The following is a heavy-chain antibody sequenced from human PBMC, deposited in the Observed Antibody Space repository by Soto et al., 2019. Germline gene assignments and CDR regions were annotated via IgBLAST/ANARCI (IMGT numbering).Heavy chain of an antibody. J-gene: IGHJ4*02. V-gene: IGHV3-7*05. CDR3: ARNMN. Sequence: EVQLVESGGGLVQPGESLRLSCAGSGFAFSSAWMNWVRQAPGKGLEWVANINPDGSAKDYVDSVRGRFTISRDNAKNSPYLEMNSLRAEDTAVYHCARNMNWGLGTLVTVSS. CDR1: GFAFSSAW. CDR2: INPDGSAK.